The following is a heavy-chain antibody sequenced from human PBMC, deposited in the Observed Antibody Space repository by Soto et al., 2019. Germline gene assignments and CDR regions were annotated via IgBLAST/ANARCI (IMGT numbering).Heavy chain of an antibody. V-gene: IGHV1-18*01. CDR2: ISTYNANT. D-gene: IGHD6-13*01. CDR1: GYIFSNYG. J-gene: IGHJ1*01. CDR3: ARERDGSSWSSAESLQY. Sequence: AASVKFSCKASGYIFSNYGISWVRQAPGQGLEWMGWISTYNANTYYAQKFQGRVTMTTDTSTSTAYMELRSLRSDDTAVFYCARERDGSSWSSAESLQYWGQGTLVTVPQ.